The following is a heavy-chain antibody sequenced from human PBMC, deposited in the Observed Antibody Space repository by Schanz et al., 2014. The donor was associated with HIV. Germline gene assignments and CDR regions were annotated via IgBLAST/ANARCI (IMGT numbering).Heavy chain of an antibody. J-gene: IGHJ4*02. D-gene: IGHD6-19*01. V-gene: IGHV1-2*02. CDR1: GYSFTGFF. CDR2: INPNRGGT. CDR3: ARAVTGTFDF. Sequence: QVQLVQSGVEVKKPGASVKVSCKASGYSFTGFFLHWVRQAPGQGLEWMGWINPNRGGTNYAQKYLGRVTMTRDTSISTAYIELSSLTSDDTAVYYCARAVTGTFDFWGQGTLVTVSS.